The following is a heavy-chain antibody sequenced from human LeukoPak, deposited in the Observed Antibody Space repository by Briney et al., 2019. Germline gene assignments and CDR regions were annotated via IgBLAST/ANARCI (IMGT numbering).Heavy chain of an antibody. CDR3: ARDGSGITATTPFDP. Sequence: PSETLSLTCTVSGGSISSYYWSWIRQPPGKGLEWIGYIYYSGSTNYNPSLKSRVTISVDTSKNQFSLKLSSVTAADTAVYYCARDGSGITATTPFDPWGQGTLVTVSS. D-gene: IGHD1-7*01. V-gene: IGHV4-59*01. CDR2: IYYSGST. CDR1: GGSISSYY. J-gene: IGHJ5*02.